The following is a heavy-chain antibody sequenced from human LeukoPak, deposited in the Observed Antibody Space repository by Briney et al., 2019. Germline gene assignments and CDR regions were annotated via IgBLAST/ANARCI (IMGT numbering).Heavy chain of an antibody. CDR3: ARERQDTIIHSGAFDI. CDR2: IANDGSHT. D-gene: IGHD3-10*01. CDR1: GFTFSNYF. V-gene: IGHV3-30-3*01. Sequence: GGSLRLSCAASGFTFSNYFMHWVRQAPGKGLEWVADIANDGSHTFYVESVKGRFTISRDNSKNTLYLQMNSLRVEDTAVYFCARERQDTIIHSGAFDIWGQGTLVTVSS. J-gene: IGHJ4*02.